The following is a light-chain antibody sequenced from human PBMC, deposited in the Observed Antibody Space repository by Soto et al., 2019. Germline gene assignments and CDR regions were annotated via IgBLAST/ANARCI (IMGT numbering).Light chain of an antibody. CDR2: GAS. J-gene: IGKJ1*01. Sequence: EIVLTQSPGTLSLSPGERATLSCRARQSVSIHLAWYQQKPGQSPRLVIYGASSRATGIPDRFSGSGSGTDFTLTISRLEPEDFAVYYCQQYGSSQWTFGQGTKVDIK. V-gene: IGKV3-20*01. CDR1: QSVSIH. CDR3: QQYGSSQWT.